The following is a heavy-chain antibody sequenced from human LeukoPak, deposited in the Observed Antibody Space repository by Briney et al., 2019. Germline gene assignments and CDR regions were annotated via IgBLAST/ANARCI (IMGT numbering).Heavy chain of an antibody. Sequence: GESLKISCKGSGYSFTSYWIGWVRQMSGEGLEWMGIIDPDDSDTRYSPSFQGQVTISADKSISTAYLQWSSLKASDTAMYYCARLFGSGSYYRIWFDPWGEGTLVTVSS. CDR3: ARLFGSGSYYRIWFDP. V-gene: IGHV5-51*01. CDR2: IDPDDSDT. D-gene: IGHD3-10*01. J-gene: IGHJ5*02. CDR1: GYSFTSYW.